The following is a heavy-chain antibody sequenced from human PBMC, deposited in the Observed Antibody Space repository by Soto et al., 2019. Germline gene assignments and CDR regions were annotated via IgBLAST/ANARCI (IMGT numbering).Heavy chain of an antibody. Sequence: GGSLTLSCAASGFIFSTYGMHWVRQAPGKGLERLSVISYDGNNKYYADSVNGRFTISIVNSKNTLCLQMDSLGTEDAAVYYCAKALLLTTITTVGDWGKGTLVTVSS. CDR2: ISYDGNNK. D-gene: IGHD4-17*01. CDR1: GFIFSTYG. J-gene: IGHJ4*02. CDR3: AKALLLTTITTVGD. V-gene: IGHV3-30*18.